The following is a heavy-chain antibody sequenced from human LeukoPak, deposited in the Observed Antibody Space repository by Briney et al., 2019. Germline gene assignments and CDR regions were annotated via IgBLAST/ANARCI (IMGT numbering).Heavy chain of an antibody. V-gene: IGHV4-59*12. CDR1: GGSINNYY. CDR2: IYYSGST. CDR3: ARAIVVVATKPPTDNWFDP. Sequence: PSETLSLTCTISGGSINNYYWSWIRQPPGKGLEWIGYIYYSGSTNYNPSLKSRVTISVDTSKNQFSLKLSSVTAADTAVYYCARAIVVVATKPPTDNWFDPWGQGTLVTVSS. J-gene: IGHJ5*02. D-gene: IGHD2-21*01.